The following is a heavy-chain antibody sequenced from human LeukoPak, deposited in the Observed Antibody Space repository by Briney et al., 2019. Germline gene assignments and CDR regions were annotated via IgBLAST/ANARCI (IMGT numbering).Heavy chain of an antibody. CDR2: IYYSGST. D-gene: IGHD6-6*01. CDR3: ARQRHSSSSLNFYYYYYMGV. J-gene: IGHJ6*03. V-gene: IGHV4-39*01. CDR1: GGSISSSSYY. Sequence: SETLSLTCTVSGGSISSSSYYWGWIRQPPGKGLEWIGSIYYSGSTYYNPSLKSRVTISVGTSKNQFSLKLSSVTAADTAVYYCARQRHSSSSLNFYYYYYMGVWGKGTTVTVSS.